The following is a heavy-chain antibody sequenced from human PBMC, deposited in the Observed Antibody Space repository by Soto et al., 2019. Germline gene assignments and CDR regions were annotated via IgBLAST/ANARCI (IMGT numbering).Heavy chain of an antibody. J-gene: IGHJ6*02. V-gene: IGHV4-39*01. CDR3: ARQPATTYGSAGPPDV. CDR2: IYYSGST. CDR1: GGSISSSSYY. Sequence: PSETLSLTCTVSGGSISSSSYYWGWIRQPPGKGLECIGSIYYSGSTYYNPSLKSRVTISVDTSKNQFSLKLSSVTAADTAVYYCARQPATTYGSAGPPDVWGQGTTVTVSS. D-gene: IGHD3-10*01.